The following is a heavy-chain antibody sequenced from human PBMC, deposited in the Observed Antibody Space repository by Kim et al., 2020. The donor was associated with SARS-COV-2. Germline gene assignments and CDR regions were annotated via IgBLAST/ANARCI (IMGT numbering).Heavy chain of an antibody. CDR3: ARASENGSHSPPRYSSSWYVLDFGGMDV. CDR2: TYYRSKWYN. V-gene: IGHV6-1*01. D-gene: IGHD6-13*01. J-gene: IGHJ6*02. Sequence: SQTLSLTCAISGDSVSSNSAAWNWIRQSPSRGLEWLGRTYYRSKWYNDYAVSVKSRITINPDTSKNQFSLQLNSVTPEDTAVYYCARASENGSHSPPRYSSSWYVLDFGGMDVWGQGTTVTVSS. CDR1: GDSVSSNSAA.